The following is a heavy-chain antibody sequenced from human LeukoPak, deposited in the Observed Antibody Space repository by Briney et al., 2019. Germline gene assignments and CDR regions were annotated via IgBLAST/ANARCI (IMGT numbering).Heavy chain of an antibody. Sequence: AGSVKVSCKASGYTFTSYAMNWVRQAPGQGLEWMGWINTNTGNPTYAQGFTGRFVFSLDTSVSTAYLQISSLKAEDTAVYYCARVLNRVSSSWYLLGYWGQGTLVTVSS. CDR1: GYTFTSYA. V-gene: IGHV7-4-1*02. CDR3: ARVLNRVSSSWYLLGY. D-gene: IGHD6-13*01. J-gene: IGHJ4*02. CDR2: INTNTGNP.